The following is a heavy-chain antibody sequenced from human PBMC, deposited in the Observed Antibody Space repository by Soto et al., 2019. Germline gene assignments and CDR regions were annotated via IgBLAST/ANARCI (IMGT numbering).Heavy chain of an antibody. CDR1: GYTFTSYV. CDR2: ISAYNGNT. J-gene: IGHJ6*02. Sequence: GASLKLSCKSSGYTFTSYVISWVRQAPGQGLEWMGWISAYNGNTNYAQKLQGRVTMTTDTSTSTAYMELRSLRSDDTAVYYCARYDFWSGYLDYYYGMDVWGQGTTVTVSS. V-gene: IGHV1-18*01. CDR3: ARYDFWSGYLDYYYGMDV. D-gene: IGHD3-3*01.